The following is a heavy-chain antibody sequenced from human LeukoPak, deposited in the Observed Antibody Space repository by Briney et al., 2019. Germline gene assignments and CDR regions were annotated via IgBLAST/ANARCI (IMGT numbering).Heavy chain of an antibody. CDR3: ASEGHSSSWYYYYYYMDV. Sequence: GGSLRLSCAASGFTFSNNWMTWVRQAPGKGLVWVSRINTDGSSTSYADSVKGRFTISRDNAKNTLYLQMNSLRAEDTAVYYCASEGHSSSWYYYYYYMDVWGKGTTVTVSS. D-gene: IGHD6-13*01. CDR2: INTDGSST. J-gene: IGHJ6*03. V-gene: IGHV3-74*01. CDR1: GFTFSNNW.